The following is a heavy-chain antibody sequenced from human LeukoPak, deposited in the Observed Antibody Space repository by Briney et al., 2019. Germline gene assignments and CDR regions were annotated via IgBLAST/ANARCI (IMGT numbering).Heavy chain of an antibody. D-gene: IGHD2-8*02. V-gene: IGHV3-64D*09. CDR3: VKGQEVVYTPTFDF. J-gene: IGHJ4*02. CDR2: LGVNGISA. Sequence: GESLRLSCSASGFTFSTSAMHWVRQAPGKGLEYVSSLGVNGISAYYADSVRGRFTISRDNAKGMLFLQMSSLRAEDTAVYYCVKGQEVVYTPTFDFWGQGTLVTVSP. CDR1: GFTFSTSA.